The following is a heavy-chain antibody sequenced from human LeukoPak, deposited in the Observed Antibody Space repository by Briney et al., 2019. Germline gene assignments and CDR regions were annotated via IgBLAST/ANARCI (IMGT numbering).Heavy chain of an antibody. Sequence: AGGSLRLSCAASGFTVSSNYMSWVRQAPGKGLEWVSVIYSGGSTYYADSVKGRFTISRDNSKNTLSLQMNSLRAEDTAVYYCAKESTVTPGNVNWFDTWGQGTLVTVSS. V-gene: IGHV3-53*01. CDR1: GFTVSSNY. CDR2: IYSGGST. D-gene: IGHD4-17*01. J-gene: IGHJ5*02. CDR3: AKESTVTPGNVNWFDT.